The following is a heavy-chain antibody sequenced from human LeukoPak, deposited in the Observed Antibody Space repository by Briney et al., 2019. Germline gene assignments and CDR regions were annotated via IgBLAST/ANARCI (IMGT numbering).Heavy chain of an antibody. CDR2: IKGDGSEK. CDR3: ATYHPFDS. CDR1: GFAFSSSW. V-gene: IGHV3-7*01. Sequence: PGGSLRLSCVASGFAFSSSWMSWVRQAPGKGLEWVATIKGDGSEKYYVDSVKGRFTISRDNAKNSLYLQMNRLRAEDTAVYYCATYHPFDSWGQGTLVTVSS. D-gene: IGHD2-2*01. J-gene: IGHJ4*02.